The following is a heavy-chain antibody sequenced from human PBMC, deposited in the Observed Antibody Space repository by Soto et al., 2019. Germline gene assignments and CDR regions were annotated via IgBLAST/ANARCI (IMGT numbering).Heavy chain of an antibody. D-gene: IGHD2-15*01. CDR2: VSGSGETT. CDR3: AKDRLRVDV. CDR1: GFRFSNYV. J-gene: IGHJ6*02. Sequence: VQLLESGGSLVQPGGSLRLSCAASGFRFSNYVMSWVRQPPGKGLEWLSAVSGSGETTYYADSVKGRFTISRDNSKNTLYLQMNSLRGEDTAVYYCAKDRLRVDVWGLGTTVTVSS. V-gene: IGHV3-23*01.